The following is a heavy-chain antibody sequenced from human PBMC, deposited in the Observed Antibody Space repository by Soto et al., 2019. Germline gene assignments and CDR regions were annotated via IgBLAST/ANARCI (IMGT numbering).Heavy chain of an antibody. CDR1: GGSISKGDYS. Sequence: SETLSLTCAVSGGSISKGDYSWSWIRQPPGKGLECIGYVYDSGTSYYSPSLKSRVSLLVDRSKNQFSLKLSSVTAADTAVYFCARGDRITVASHPFPYFDCWGQGILVTVSS. V-gene: IGHV4-30-2*01. CDR2: VYDSGTS. D-gene: IGHD3-10*01. J-gene: IGHJ4*02. CDR3: ARGDRITVASHPFPYFDC.